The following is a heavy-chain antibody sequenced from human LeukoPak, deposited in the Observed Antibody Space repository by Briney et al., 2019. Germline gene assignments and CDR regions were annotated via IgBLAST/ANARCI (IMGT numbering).Heavy chain of an antibody. CDR1: GFTFSSNS. CDR3: AKDSVLIPTGWFDP. D-gene: IGHD2-8*01. V-gene: IGHV3-48*01. Sequence: PGGSLRLSCAASGFTFSSNSMNWVRRAPGKGLECIAYISSSSITTSYADSVKGRFTISRDISKNTLFLQMNSLRAEDTAVYYCAKDSVLIPTGWFDPWGQGTLVTVSS. J-gene: IGHJ5*02. CDR2: ISSSSITT.